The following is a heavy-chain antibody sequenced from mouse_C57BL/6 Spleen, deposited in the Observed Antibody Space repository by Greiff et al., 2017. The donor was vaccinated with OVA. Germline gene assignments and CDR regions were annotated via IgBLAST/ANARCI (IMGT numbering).Heavy chain of an antibody. D-gene: IGHD2-3*01. J-gene: IGHJ4*01. V-gene: IGHV1-26*01. CDR3: ARIYDGYYDAMDY. Sequence: VQLQQSGPELVKPGASVKISCKASGYTFTDYYMNWVKQSHGKSLEWIGDINPNNGGTSYNQKFKGMSTFTVDKSSSTAYMELRSLTSEDSAVYYCARIYDGYYDAMDYWGQGTSVTVSS. CDR1: GYTFTDYY. CDR2: INPNNGGT.